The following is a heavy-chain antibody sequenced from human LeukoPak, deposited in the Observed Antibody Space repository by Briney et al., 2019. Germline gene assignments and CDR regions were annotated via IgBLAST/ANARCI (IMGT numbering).Heavy chain of an antibody. D-gene: IGHD6-19*01. J-gene: IGHJ4*02. V-gene: IGHV3-9*01. CDR3: AKDKDSSGWYYFDY. CDR1: GFTLDDYA. CDR2: ISWNSGSI. Sequence: GRSLRLSCAASGFTLDDYAMHWVRQAPGKGLEWVSGISWNSGSIGYADSVKGRFTISRDNAKNSLYLQMNSLRAEDTALYYCAKDKDSSGWYYFDYWGQGTLVTVSS.